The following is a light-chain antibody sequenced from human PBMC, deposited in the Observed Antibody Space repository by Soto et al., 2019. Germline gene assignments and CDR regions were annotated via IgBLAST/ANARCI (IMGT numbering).Light chain of an antibody. CDR3: QHHDTYSPSWP. CDR1: QNINEY. V-gene: IGKV1-5*03. CDR2: MAS. Sequence: DIEMTQSPSTLSASVGDRVTITCRASQNINEYLAWYQQKPGKAPKLLIYMASSLEGEVPSRFSGSGSGTEFTLTISSLQPEDFATYYCQHHDTYSPSWPFGQRTKVDI. J-gene: IGKJ1*01.